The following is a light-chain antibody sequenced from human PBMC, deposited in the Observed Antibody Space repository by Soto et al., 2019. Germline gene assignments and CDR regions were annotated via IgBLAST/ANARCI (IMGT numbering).Light chain of an antibody. CDR2: GAS. CDR3: QHYGGSPPYA. CDR1: QSVSSTY. V-gene: IGKV3-20*01. Sequence: EIVLTQSPGTLSLSPGERATLSCRASQSVSSTYLVWYQQKPGQAPRLLIYGASSRATGIPDRFGGSGSVTDFTLTISRLEPEDVAVYYCQHYGGSPPYAFGQGTKLEIK. J-gene: IGKJ2*01.